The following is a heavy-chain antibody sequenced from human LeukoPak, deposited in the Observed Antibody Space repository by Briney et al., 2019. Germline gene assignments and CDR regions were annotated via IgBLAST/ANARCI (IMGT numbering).Heavy chain of an antibody. CDR3: ADLAYYDFGSGYYPQYYFDY. V-gene: IGHV2-5*01. CDR1: GFSLSTSGVG. CDR2: LYWNDDK. Sequence: SGPTLVKPTQTLTLTCSFSGFSLSTSGVGVGWIRQHPGKALEWLAPLYWNDDKRYSPSLKSSLTLTKDNSKNQGDLTVINIEPVDTATYYCADLAYYDFGSGYYPQYYFDYWGQGTLVTVSS. D-gene: IGHD3-3*01. J-gene: IGHJ4*02.